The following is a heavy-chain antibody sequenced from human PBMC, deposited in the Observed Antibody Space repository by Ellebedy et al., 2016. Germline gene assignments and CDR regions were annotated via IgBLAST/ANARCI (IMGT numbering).Heavy chain of an antibody. CDR1: GFTFSIYW. Sequence: GGSLRLSCAASGFTFSIYWMHWVRQAPVKGLVWVSRINSDGSSTTYADSVKGRFTISRDNAKNTVYLQMNNLRAADTAVYYCATWGMTTVTYLDFDYWGQGTLVTVSS. CDR3: ATWGMTTVTYLDFDY. V-gene: IGHV3-74*01. D-gene: IGHD4-17*01. CDR2: INSDGSST. J-gene: IGHJ4*02.